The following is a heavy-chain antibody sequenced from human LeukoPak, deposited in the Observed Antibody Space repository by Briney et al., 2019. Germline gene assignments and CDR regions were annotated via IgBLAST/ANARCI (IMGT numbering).Heavy chain of an antibody. D-gene: IGHD3-22*01. CDR3: ARGEYYYDGGY. CDR1: GLTFSSYW. Sequence: GGSLRLSCAASGLTFSSYWMSWIRQAPGKGLEWVANIKQDGSEKHYVDSVRGRFTISRDNSKNSLYLQMNSLRAGDTAVYYCARGEYYYDGGYWGQGTLVTVA. V-gene: IGHV3-7*05. J-gene: IGHJ4*02. CDR2: IKQDGSEK.